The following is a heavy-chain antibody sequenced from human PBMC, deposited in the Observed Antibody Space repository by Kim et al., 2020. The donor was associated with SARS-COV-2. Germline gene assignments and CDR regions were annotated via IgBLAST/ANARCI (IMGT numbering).Heavy chain of an antibody. CDR3: ARVVGATGDFDY. CDR2: IYYSGST. D-gene: IGHD1-26*01. J-gene: IGHJ4*02. Sequence: SETLSLTCTVSGGSISSYYWSWIRQPPGKGLEWIGYIYYSGSTNYNPSLKSRVTISVDTSKNQFSRKLSSVTAADTAVYYCARVVGATGDFDYWGQGTLVTVSS. V-gene: IGHV4-59*08. CDR1: GGSISSYY.